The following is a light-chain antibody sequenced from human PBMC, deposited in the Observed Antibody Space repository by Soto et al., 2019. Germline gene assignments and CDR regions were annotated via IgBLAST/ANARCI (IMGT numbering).Light chain of an antibody. CDR2: DAS. J-gene: IGKJ2*01. Sequence: EIVLTQSPATLSLSPGERATLSCRASQSVSSYLAWYQQKLGQAPRLLIYDASNRATGISARFSGSGSGTDFTLTISSLEPEDFAVYYCQQRRNWPRTFGQGTKLEIK. CDR3: QQRRNWPRT. CDR1: QSVSSY. V-gene: IGKV3-11*01.